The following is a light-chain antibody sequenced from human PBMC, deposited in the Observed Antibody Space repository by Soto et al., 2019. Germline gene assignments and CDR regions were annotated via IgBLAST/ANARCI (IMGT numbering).Light chain of an antibody. J-gene: IGLJ3*02. V-gene: IGLV2-14*01. CDR2: EVN. CDR3: SSYTRSSTLVV. CDR1: SSDVGGYNY. Sequence: QSVLTQPASVSGSPGQSITISCTGTSSDVGGYNYVSWYQQHPGKAPKVMIYEVNNRPSGVSNRFSGSKSGNTASLTISGLQAEDEADYYCSSYTRSSTLVVFGGGTKLTVL.